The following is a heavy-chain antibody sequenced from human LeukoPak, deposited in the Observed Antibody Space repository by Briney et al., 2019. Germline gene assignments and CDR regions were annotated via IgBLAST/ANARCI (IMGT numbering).Heavy chain of an antibody. V-gene: IGHV3-7*03. Sequence: PGGSLRLSCAASGFTFSSYWMSWVRQAPGKGLEWVANIKQDGSEKYYVDSVKGRFTISRDNAKNSLYLQMNSLRAEDMALYYCAKEVDYYMDVWGKGTTVTVSS. CDR3: AKEVDYYMDV. CDR2: IKQDGSEK. J-gene: IGHJ6*03. D-gene: IGHD1-26*01. CDR1: GFTFSSYW.